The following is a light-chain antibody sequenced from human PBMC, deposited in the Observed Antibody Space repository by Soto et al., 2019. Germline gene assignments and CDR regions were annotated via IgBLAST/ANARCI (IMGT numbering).Light chain of an antibody. CDR1: KSNIGSNT. CDR2: YDN. Sequence: QPVLTQPPSASGTPGQRVTIACSGSKSNIGSNTVNWYQQLPGTAPKLLIYYDNLRPSGVPDRISGSKSGTSASLAISGLQSDDEADYYCAAWDDSLNGRVFGTGTKLTVL. V-gene: IGLV1-44*01. CDR3: AAWDDSLNGRV. J-gene: IGLJ1*01.